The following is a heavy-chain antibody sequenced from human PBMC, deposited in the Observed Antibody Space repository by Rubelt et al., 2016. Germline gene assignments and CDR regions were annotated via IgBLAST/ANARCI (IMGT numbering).Heavy chain of an antibody. Sequence: QVQLQQWGAGLLKPSETLSLTCAVYGGSFSGYYWSWIRQPPGKGLEWIGEINHSGSTNYNPSLKSRVTNSVAPSKNQFSLKVRSGTAADTAVYYCARGLARAAAAPRRLWFDPWGQGTLVTVSS. CDR1: GGSFSGYY. CDR2: INHSGST. J-gene: IGHJ5*02. CDR3: ARGLARAAAAPRRLWFDP. V-gene: IGHV4-34*01. D-gene: IGHD6-13*01.